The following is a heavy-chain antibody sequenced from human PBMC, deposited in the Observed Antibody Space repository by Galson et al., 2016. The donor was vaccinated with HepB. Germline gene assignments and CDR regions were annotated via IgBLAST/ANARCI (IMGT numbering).Heavy chain of an antibody. CDR2: ISWNSGSI. D-gene: IGHD3-3*01. J-gene: IGHJ4*02. V-gene: IGHV3-9*01. CDR1: GFTFDDYA. Sequence: CAASGFTFDDYAMHWVRHAPGKGLEWVSGISWNSGSIGYADSVKGRFTISRDNAKNSLYLQMNSLRAEDTALYYCAKDSVLDFWSGRPPYFDYWGQGTLVTVSS. CDR3: AKDSVLDFWSGRPPYFDY.